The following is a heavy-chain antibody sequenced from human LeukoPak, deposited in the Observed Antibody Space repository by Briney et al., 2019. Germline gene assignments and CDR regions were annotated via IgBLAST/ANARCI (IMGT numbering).Heavy chain of an antibody. CDR1: GYTFTGYY. Sequence: GASVKVSCKASGYTFTGYYMHWVRQAPGQGLEWMGWINPNSGGTNYAQKSQGRVTMTRDTSISTAYMELSRLRSDDTAVYYCANSVVVPAAIYYYYGMDVWGQGTTVTVSS. CDR2: INPNSGGT. D-gene: IGHD2-2*01. CDR3: ANSVVVPAAIYYYYGMDV. V-gene: IGHV1-2*02. J-gene: IGHJ6*02.